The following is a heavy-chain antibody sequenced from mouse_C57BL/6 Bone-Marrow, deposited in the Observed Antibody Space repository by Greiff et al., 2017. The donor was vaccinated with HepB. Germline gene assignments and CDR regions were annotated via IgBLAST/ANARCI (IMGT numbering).Heavy chain of an antibody. CDR1: GYTFTSYW. CDR3: ARDDGYFLYYFDY. J-gene: IGHJ2*01. CDR2: IYPGSGST. D-gene: IGHD2-3*01. V-gene: IGHV1-55*01. Sequence: QVHVKQSGAELVKPGASVKMSCKASGYTFTSYWITWVKQRPGQGLEWIGDIYPGSGSTNYNEKFKSKATLTVDTSSSTAYMQLSSLTSEDSAVYYCARDDGYFLYYFDYWGQGTTLTVSS.